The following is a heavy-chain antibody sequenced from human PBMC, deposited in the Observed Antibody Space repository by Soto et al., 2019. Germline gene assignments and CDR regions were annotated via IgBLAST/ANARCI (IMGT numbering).Heavy chain of an antibody. V-gene: IGHV1-2*04. Sequence: ASVKVSCKASGYTFTGYYMHWVRQAPGQGLEWMGWINPNSGGTNYAQKFQGWVTMTRDTSISTAYMELSRLRSDDTAVYYCARELPNLVPYYYYGMDLRGQGSSVTGSS. J-gene: IGHJ6*02. CDR3: ARELPNLVPYYYYGMDL. CDR1: GYTFTGYY. D-gene: IGHD2-21*02. CDR2: INPNSGGT.